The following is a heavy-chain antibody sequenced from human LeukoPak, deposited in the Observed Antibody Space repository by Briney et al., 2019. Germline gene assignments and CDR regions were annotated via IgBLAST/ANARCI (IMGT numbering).Heavy chain of an antibody. CDR3: ARADIVLMVYAMGY. CDR1: GYTLTELS. Sequence: ASVKVSCKVSGYTLTELSMHWVRQAPGQGLEWMGWINPNSGGTNYAQKFQGRVTMTRDTSISTAYMELSRLRSDDTAVYYCARADIVLMVYAMGYWGQGTLVTVSS. J-gene: IGHJ4*02. CDR2: INPNSGGT. V-gene: IGHV1-2*02. D-gene: IGHD2-8*01.